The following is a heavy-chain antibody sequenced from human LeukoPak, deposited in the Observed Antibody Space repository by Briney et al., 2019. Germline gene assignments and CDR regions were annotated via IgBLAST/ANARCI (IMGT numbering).Heavy chain of an antibody. CDR1: GFTFSSYA. J-gene: IGHJ4*02. CDR2: ISYDGSNK. V-gene: IGHV3-30*01. D-gene: IGHD2-2*01. CDR3: ARYQLQFDY. Sequence: GGSLRLSCAASGFTFSSYAMHWVRQAPGKGLEWVAVISYDGSNKYYADSVKGRFTISRDNSKNMLYLQMNSLRAEDTAVYYCARYQLQFDYWGQGTLVTVSS.